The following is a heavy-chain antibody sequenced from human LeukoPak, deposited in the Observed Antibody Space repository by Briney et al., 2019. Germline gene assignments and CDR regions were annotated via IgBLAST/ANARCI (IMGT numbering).Heavy chain of an antibody. CDR2: IYYSGST. D-gene: IGHD2-2*01. CDR3: ARAESSTSPFDY. J-gene: IGHJ4*02. Sequence: SETLSLTCTVSGGSISSYYWSWIRQPPGKGLEWIGYIYYSGSTNYNHSLKSRVTISVDTSKNQFSLKLNSVTAADTAVYYCARAESSTSPFDYWGQGTLVTVSS. V-gene: IGHV4-59*12. CDR1: GGSISSYY.